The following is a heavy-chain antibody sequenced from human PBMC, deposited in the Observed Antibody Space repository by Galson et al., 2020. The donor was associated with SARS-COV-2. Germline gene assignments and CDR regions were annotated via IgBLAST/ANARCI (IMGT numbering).Heavy chain of an antibody. CDR1: GVTVSSNY. D-gene: IGHD3-10*01. CDR2: IYADGST. V-gene: IGHV3-53*01. CDR3: ARDVDGGDY. J-gene: IGHJ4*02. Sequence: GESLKISCAASGVTVSSNYMSWVRQAPGRGLVWVSLIYADGSTYHADSVKGRFTISRDTSKNTLYLQMNSLRAEDTAVYYCARDVDGGDYWGQGTLVTVSS.